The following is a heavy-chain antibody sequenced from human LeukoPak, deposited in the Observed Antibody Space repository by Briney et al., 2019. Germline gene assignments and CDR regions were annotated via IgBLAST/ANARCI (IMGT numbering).Heavy chain of an antibody. V-gene: IGHV1-18*01. CDR3: ARAPLRPYMVRGVRLYNWFDP. CDR2: ISAYNGNT. J-gene: IGHJ5*02. CDR1: GYTFTSYG. Sequence: ASVKVSCKASGYTFTSYGISWVRQAPGQGLEWMGWISAYNGNTNYAQKLQGRVTMTTDTSTSTAYMELRSLRSDDTAVYYCARAPLRPYMVRGVRLYNWFDPWGQGTLVTVSS. D-gene: IGHD3-10*01.